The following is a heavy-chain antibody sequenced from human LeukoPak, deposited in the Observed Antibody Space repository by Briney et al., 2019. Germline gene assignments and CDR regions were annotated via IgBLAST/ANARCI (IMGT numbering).Heavy chain of an antibody. CDR1: GYTLTELS. D-gene: IGHD4-17*01. CDR3: ASRNVVDGDYVPFDY. CDR2: FDPEDGET. J-gene: IGHJ4*02. V-gene: IGHV1-24*01. Sequence: ASVKVSCKVSGYTLTELSMHWVRQAPGKGLEWMGGFDPEDGETIYAQKFQGRVTMTEDTSTDTAYMELSSLRSEDTAVYYCASRNVVDGDYVPFDYWGQGTLVTVSS.